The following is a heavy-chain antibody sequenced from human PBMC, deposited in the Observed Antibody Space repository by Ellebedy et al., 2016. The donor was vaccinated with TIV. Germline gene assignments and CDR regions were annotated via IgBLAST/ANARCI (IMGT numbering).Heavy chain of an antibody. CDR2: ISSDGSNK. CDR3: ARGGSSGSSDY. J-gene: IGHJ4*02. Sequence: GESLKISXVASGFTFRSHGIYWVPQAPGKGLEWVAVISSDGSNKDYADSVKGRFTISRDNSKNTLYLQMNSLRTDDMAVYYCARGGSSGSSDYWGQGTLVTVSS. D-gene: IGHD3-10*01. V-gene: IGHV3-30*03. CDR1: GFTFRSHG.